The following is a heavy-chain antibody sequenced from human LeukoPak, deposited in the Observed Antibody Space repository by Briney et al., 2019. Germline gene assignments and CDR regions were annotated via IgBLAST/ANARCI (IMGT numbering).Heavy chain of an antibody. CDR3: ARDKGSTMVRGVIAYNWFDP. J-gene: IGHJ5*02. CDR1: GYTFTGYY. CDR2: INPNSGGT. V-gene: IGHV1-2*02. Sequence: ASVKVSCKASGYTFTGYYMHWVRQAPGQGLEWMGWINPNSGGTYYAQKFQGRVTMTRDMSTSTVYMELSSLRSEDTAVYYCARDKGSTMVRGVIAYNWFDPWGQGTLVTVSS. D-gene: IGHD3-10*01.